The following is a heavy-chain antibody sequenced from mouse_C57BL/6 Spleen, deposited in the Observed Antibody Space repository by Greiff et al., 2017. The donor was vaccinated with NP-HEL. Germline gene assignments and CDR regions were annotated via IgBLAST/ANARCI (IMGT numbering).Heavy chain of an antibody. CDR2: ILPGSGST. Sequence: VQLQQSGAELMKPGASVKLSCKAPGYTFTGYWIEWVKQRPGHGLEWIGEILPGSGSTNYNEKFKGKATFTADTSSNTAYMQLSSLTTEDSAIYDCARFTTVVAPYYAMDYWGQGTSVTVAS. J-gene: IGHJ4*01. CDR3: ARFTTVVAPYYAMDY. CDR1: GYTFTGYW. V-gene: IGHV1-9*01. D-gene: IGHD1-1*01.